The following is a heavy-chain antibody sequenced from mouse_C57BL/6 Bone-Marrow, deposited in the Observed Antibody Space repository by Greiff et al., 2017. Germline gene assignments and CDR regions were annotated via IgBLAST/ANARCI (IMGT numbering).Heavy chain of an antibody. CDR3: SRSYDYGDYTMDY. CDR1: GYTFTNYW. J-gene: IGHJ4*01. D-gene: IGHD2-4*01. CDR2: MHPNGGSP. Sequence: QVQLQQPGAELVKPGASVKLSCKASGYTFTNYWMHWVKQRPGQGLEWIGMMHPNGGSPDYNEKFKSEATLSVDKSSRTAYMELSSLTSEDSAVYYCSRSYDYGDYTMDYWGQGTSLTVSS. V-gene: IGHV1-64*01.